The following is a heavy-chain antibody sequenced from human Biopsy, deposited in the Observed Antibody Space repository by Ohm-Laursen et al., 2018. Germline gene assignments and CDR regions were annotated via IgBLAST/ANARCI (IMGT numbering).Heavy chain of an antibody. J-gene: IGHJ6*02. CDR1: GGSISSDY. CDR3: ARATNSTGWPYYYFYGMDV. CDR2: IYYSGST. V-gene: IGHV4-59*01. Sequence: SETLSFTCTVSGGSISSDYWSWIRQTPGQGLEWIGYIYYSGSTNYNPSLKSRVTISVDTSKNQFSLRLNSVAATGTAVYYCARATNSTGWPYYYFYGMDVWGQGTTVTVSS. D-gene: IGHD2/OR15-2a*01.